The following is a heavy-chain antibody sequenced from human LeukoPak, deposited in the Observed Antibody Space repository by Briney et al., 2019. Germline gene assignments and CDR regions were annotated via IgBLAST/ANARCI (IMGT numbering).Heavy chain of an antibody. V-gene: IGHV3-23*01. Sequence: GGSLRLSCAASGFTVSSNYMSWVRQAPGKGLEWVAGISGSGSDTYYADSVKGRFTIPRDNFKNTVDLQMNSLRADDTAVYYCAKLGTYFYFDFWGRGTLVTVSS. CDR2: ISGSGSDT. CDR1: GFTVSSNY. CDR3: AKLGTYFYFDF. J-gene: IGHJ2*01. D-gene: IGHD7-27*01.